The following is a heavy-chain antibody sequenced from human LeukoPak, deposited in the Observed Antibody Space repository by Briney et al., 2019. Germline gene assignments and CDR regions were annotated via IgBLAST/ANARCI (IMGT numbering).Heavy chain of an antibody. V-gene: IGHV3-33*01. D-gene: IGHD3-22*01. CDR2: IWYDGSNK. CDR3: ARERFSGYYYDSSGYSHDY. J-gene: IGHJ4*02. Sequence: PGGSLRLSCAASGFTFSSYGMHWARQAPGKGLEWVAVIWYDGSNKYYADSVKGRFTISRDNSKNTLYLQMNSLRAEDTAVYYCARERFSGYYYDSSGYSHDYWGQGTLVTVSS. CDR1: GFTFSSYG.